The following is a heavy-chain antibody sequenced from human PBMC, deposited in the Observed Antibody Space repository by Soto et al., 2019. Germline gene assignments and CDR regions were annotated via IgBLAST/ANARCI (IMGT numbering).Heavy chain of an antibody. J-gene: IGHJ4*02. D-gene: IGHD5-12*01. CDR2: FYYNGRT. Sequence: QLQLQESGPGLVKPSETLSLTCSVSGDSIGSAIYYWGWIRQPPGKGLEWIGSFYYNGRTYYNPSLKRRVTISVDTPKNQFSLNLSSVTAADTAVYYCARVPQRDYGYPDFWGQGTLVIVSS. CDR3: ARVPQRDYGYPDF. CDR1: GDSIGSAIYY. V-gene: IGHV4-39*01.